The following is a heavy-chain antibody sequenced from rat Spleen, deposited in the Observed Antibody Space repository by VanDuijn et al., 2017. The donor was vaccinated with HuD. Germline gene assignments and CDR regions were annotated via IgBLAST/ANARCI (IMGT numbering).Heavy chain of an antibody. D-gene: IGHD1-1*01. CDR2: IFYDGSST. Sequence: EVQLVESGGGLVQPGRSMKLSCAALGFTFSNYYMAWVRQAPTKGLEWVATIFYDGSSTYYRDSVKGRFTISRDNGKSTLYLQMDSLRSEDTATYYCATATMGFWGQGVMVTVSS. CDR3: ATATMGF. CDR1: GFTFSNYY. V-gene: IGHV5S10*01. J-gene: IGHJ2*01.